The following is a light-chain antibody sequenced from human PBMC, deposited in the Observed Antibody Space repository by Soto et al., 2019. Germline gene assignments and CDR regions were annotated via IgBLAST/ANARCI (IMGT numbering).Light chain of an antibody. CDR2: LGS. CDR3: VQGLQTPLS. Sequence: DLVMTQSPPSLPVTPGEPASISCRSSQSLLHSNGYNYLDWFLQKPGQSPQLLIYLGSNRASGVPDRFSGSGSGTDFTLKISRVEAEDVGVYYCVQGLQTPLSFGGGTNVEIK. V-gene: IGKV2-28*01. CDR1: QSLLHSNGYNY. J-gene: IGKJ4*01.